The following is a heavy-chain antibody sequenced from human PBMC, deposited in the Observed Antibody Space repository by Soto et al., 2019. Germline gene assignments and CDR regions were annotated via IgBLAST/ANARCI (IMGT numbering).Heavy chain of an antibody. D-gene: IGHD3-22*01. CDR2: ISANSGST. CDR3: ALHFEIGGGGGYYYDPFDY. V-gene: IGHV3-23*01. J-gene: IGHJ4*02. CDR1: GFTFSNYA. Sequence: PGGSLRLSCAASGFTFSNYAMSWVRQAPGKGLEWVSAISANSGSTYYVDSVKGRFTISRDNSKNTLYLQMNSLRAEDTAVYYCALHFEIGGGGGYYYDPFDYWGQGTLVTVSS.